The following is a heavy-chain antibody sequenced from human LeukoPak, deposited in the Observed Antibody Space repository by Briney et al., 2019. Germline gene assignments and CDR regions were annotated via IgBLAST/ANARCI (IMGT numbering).Heavy chain of an antibody. CDR1: GYSFTSYG. Sequence: ASVKVSCMPSGYSFTSYGIKWVRQATGEGREWMGWMNPNIGNTGYAQKFQGKVSITRNTSASPAYIVPCSVRSERTALYYAARGDDGSRGDYYYFYIAVWGKGTTVSASS. J-gene: IGHJ6*03. D-gene: IGHD3-10*01. CDR2: MNPNIGNT. CDR3: ARGDDGSRGDYYYFYIAV. V-gene: IGHV1-8*03.